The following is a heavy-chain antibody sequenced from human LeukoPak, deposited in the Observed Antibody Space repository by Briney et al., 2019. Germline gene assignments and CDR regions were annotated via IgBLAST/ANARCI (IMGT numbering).Heavy chain of an antibody. D-gene: IGHD3-10*01. J-gene: IGHJ6*03. CDR3: ASTLWVVRGYYYYMDV. V-gene: IGHV4-39*07. Sequence: SETLSLTCTVSGGSISSSSYYWGWIRQPPGKGLEWIGSIYYSGSTYYNPSLKSRVTISVDTSKNQFSLKLSSVTAADTAVYYCASTLWVVRGYYYYMDVWGKGTTVTVSS. CDR2: IYYSGST. CDR1: GGSISSSSYY.